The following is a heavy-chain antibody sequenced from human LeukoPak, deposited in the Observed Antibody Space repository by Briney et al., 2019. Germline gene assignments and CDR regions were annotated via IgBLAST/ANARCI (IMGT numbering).Heavy chain of an antibody. CDR2: IGTTGGST. Sequence: GGSLRLSCAASGFTFSSYSLNWVRQAPGKGLEYVSGIGTTGGSTDYADSVKGRFTISRDNSKNTLYLQMSTLRAEDTAVNYCVKGQYYYGSGSYHDYWGQGTLVTVSS. CDR3: VKGQYYYGSGSYHDY. V-gene: IGHV3-64D*08. CDR1: GFTFSSYS. D-gene: IGHD3-10*01. J-gene: IGHJ4*02.